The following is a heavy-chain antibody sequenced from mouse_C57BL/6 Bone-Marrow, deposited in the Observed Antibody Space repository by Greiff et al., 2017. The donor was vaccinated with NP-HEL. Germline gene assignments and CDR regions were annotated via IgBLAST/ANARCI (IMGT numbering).Heavy chain of an antibody. Sequence: EVKLVESGGGLVQPGGSLKLSCAASGFTFSDYGMAWVRQAPRKGPEWVAFISNLAYSIYYADTVTGRFTISRENAKNTLYLEMSSLRSEDTAMYYCARHDDGSSYGWYFDVWGTGTTVTVSS. CDR2: ISNLAYSI. V-gene: IGHV5-15*04. CDR1: GFTFSDYG. D-gene: IGHD1-1*01. J-gene: IGHJ1*03. CDR3: ARHDDGSSYGWYFDV.